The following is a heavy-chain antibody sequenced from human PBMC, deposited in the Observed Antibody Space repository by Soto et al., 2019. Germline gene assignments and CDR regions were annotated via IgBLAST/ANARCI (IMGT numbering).Heavy chain of an antibody. Sequence: SVKVSCKASGYTFTHHYIHWVRQARGQRLEWIGWIVVGSGNTNYAQKFQERVTITRDMSTSTAYMELSSLRSEDTAVYYCAAAAYTMVRGYYYYGMDVWGQGTTVTVSS. D-gene: IGHD3-10*01. CDR1: GYTFTHHY. CDR3: AAAAYTMVRGYYYYGMDV. J-gene: IGHJ6*02. CDR2: IVVGSGNT. V-gene: IGHV1-58*02.